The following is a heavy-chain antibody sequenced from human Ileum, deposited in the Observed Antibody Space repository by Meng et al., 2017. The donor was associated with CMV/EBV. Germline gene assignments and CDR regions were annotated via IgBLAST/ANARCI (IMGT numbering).Heavy chain of an antibody. CDR1: GFTFSSSA. CDR3: ARGDYSFDY. D-gene: IGHD4-11*01. CDR2: IAASGDPT. V-gene: IGHV3-23*01. J-gene: IGHJ4*02. Sequence: LSCAACGFTFSSSAMSWVRQTPGRGLEWVSSIAASGDPTFYADSVKGRFTISRDNPKSTLYLQMNSLRAEDTAVYFCARGDYSFDYWGQGTLVTVSS.